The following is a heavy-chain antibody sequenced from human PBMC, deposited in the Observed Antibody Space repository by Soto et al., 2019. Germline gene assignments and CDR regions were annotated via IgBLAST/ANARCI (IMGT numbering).Heavy chain of an antibody. CDR2: IFYSGST. Sequence: SETLSLTCNVSGGSISSSRSYWAWIRQPPGKGLEWIANIFYSGSTYYNPSLKSRVTISIDSSKNHFSLNLTSVTAADTAVYYCARASATFWFDPWGPGTLVTVSS. V-gene: IGHV4-39*07. CDR3: ARASATFWFDP. J-gene: IGHJ5*02. CDR1: GGSISSSRSY.